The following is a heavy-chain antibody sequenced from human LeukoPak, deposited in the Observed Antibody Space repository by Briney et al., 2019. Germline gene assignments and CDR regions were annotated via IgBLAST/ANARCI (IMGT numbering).Heavy chain of an antibody. J-gene: IGHJ3*02. CDR2: INSDGSST. CDR3: AREGPLGYCSSTSCYADAFDI. D-gene: IGHD2-2*01. V-gene: IGHV3-74*01. Sequence: GGSLRLSRAASGFTSSSYWMHWVRQAPGKGLVWVSRINSDGSSTSYADSVKGRFTISRDNAKNTLYLQMNSLRAEDTAVYYCAREGPLGYCSSTSCYADAFDIWGQGTMVTVSS. CDR1: GFTSSSYW.